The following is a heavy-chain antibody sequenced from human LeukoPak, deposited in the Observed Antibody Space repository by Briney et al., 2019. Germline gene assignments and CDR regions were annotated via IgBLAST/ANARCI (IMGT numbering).Heavy chain of an antibody. CDR2: INSDGSST. CDR1: GFTFSSYW. J-gene: IGHJ4*02. V-gene: IGHV3-74*01. D-gene: IGHD6-19*01. Sequence: GGSLRLSCAASGFTFSSYWMHWVRQAPGKGLVWVSRINSDGSSTSYADSVKGRFTISRDNAKNTLYLQMNSLRAEDTAVYYCAREPHIAVVTHFDYWGQGTLVTVSS. CDR3: AREPHIAVVTHFDY.